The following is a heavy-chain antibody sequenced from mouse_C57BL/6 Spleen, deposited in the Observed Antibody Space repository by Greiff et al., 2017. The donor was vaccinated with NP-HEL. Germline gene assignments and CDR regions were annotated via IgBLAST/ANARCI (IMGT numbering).Heavy chain of an antibody. D-gene: IGHD2-4*01. J-gene: IGHJ4*01. Sequence: QVQLQQPGAELVRPGSSVKLSCKASGYTFTSYWMDWVKQRPGQGLEWIGNIYPSDSETHYNQKFKDKATLTVDKSSSTAYMQLSSLTSEDSAVYYCARGVYYDFGDAMDYWGQGTSVTVSS. CDR1: GYTFTSYW. CDR3: ARGVYYDFGDAMDY. CDR2: IYPSDSET. V-gene: IGHV1-61*01.